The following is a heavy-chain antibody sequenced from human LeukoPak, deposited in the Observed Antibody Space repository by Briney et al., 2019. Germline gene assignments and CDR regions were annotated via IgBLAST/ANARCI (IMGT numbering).Heavy chain of an antibody. J-gene: IGHJ4*02. Sequence: VESLKISCKGSGYSFTSYWICWVRQMPGKGLEWMGIIYPGDSDTRYSPSFQGQVTISADKSISTAYLQWSSLKASDTAMYYCARTGTYYDFWSGYRYFDYWGQGTLVTVSS. CDR3: ARTGTYYDFWSGYRYFDY. CDR1: GYSFTSYW. V-gene: IGHV5-51*01. CDR2: IYPGDSDT. D-gene: IGHD3-3*01.